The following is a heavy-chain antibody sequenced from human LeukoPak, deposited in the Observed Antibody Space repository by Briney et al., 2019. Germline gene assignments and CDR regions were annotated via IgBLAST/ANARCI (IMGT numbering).Heavy chain of an antibody. D-gene: IGHD5-12*01. J-gene: IGHJ4*02. CDR1: GFAFSNSA. V-gene: IGHV3-23*01. CDR2: ISASGANT. Sequence: GGSLRLSCAASGFAFSNSAMSWVRQPPEKGLEWVSGISASGANTYYADSVKGRFTISRDNSKNIMYLQMNSLRADDTAVYYCAKGLFRVESGYPRSYFDSWGQGALVTVSS. CDR3: AKGLFRVESGYPRSYFDS.